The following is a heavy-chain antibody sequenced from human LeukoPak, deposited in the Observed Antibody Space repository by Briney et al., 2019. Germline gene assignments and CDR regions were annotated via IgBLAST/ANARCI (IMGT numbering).Heavy chain of an antibody. CDR2: ISYDGSNK. V-gene: IGHV3-30*18. Sequence: GGSLRLSCAASGFTFSSYGMHWVRQAPGKGLEWVAVISYDGSNKYYADSVKGRFTISRDNSKNTLYLQMNSLRAEDTAVYYCAKDEGGGYCSGGSCYFNYGMDVWGKGTTVTVSS. J-gene: IGHJ6*04. CDR3: AKDEGGGYCSGGSCYFNYGMDV. D-gene: IGHD2-15*01. CDR1: GFTFSSYG.